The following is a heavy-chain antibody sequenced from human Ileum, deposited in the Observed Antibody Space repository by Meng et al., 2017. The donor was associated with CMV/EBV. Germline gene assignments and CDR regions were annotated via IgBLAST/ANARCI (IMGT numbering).Heavy chain of an antibody. Sequence: GESLKISCAASGFTFSSYGMHWVRQAPGKGLEWVAFIHHDGSNKTYTDSVKGRFTISRDNSKNTLYLHMSSLRAEDTAVYYCAKDPSQYCSSTSCSDYWGQGTLVTVSS. CDR1: GFTFSSYG. CDR2: IHHDGSNK. CDR3: AKDPSQYCSSTSCSDY. J-gene: IGHJ4*02. D-gene: IGHD2-2*01. V-gene: IGHV3-30*02.